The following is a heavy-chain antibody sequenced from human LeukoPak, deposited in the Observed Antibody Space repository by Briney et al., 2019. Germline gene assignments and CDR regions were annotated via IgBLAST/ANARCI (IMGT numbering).Heavy chain of an antibody. CDR2: IDHSGNT. Sequence: SGTLSLTCVVSGGSIIRNNWWSWVRQSPEKGLEWIGEIDHSGNTNYKSSLKSRVTMSVDRSKNQFSLKLTSVTAADTAVYHCATYYNILTGYTFDSWGQGTLVTVFS. D-gene: IGHD3-9*01. J-gene: IGHJ4*02. CDR3: ATYYNILTGYTFDS. CDR1: GGSIIRNNW. V-gene: IGHV4-4*02.